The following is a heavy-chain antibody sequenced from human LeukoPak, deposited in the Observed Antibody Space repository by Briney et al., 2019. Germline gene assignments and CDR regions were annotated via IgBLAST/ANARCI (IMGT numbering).Heavy chain of an antibody. CDR3: ASALPADHFDF. CDR1: GFTFSNYW. V-gene: IGHV3-7*01. CDR2: IKYYGGGK. D-gene: IGHD1-14*01. Sequence: GGSLRLSCAASGFTFSNYWMSWVRQAPGKGLEWVANIKYYGGGKYYADSVRGRFTISRDNAKSSLYLQMNSLRAEDTAVYYCASALPADHFDFWGQGTLVTVSS. J-gene: IGHJ4*02.